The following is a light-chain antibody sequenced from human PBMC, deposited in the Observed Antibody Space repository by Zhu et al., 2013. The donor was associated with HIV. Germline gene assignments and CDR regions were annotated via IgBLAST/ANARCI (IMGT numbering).Light chain of an antibody. CDR1: SGSIASNY. CDR2: EDN. J-gene: IGLJ2*01. V-gene: IGLV6-57*01. Sequence: NFMLTQPHSVSESPGKTVTISCTRSSGSIASNYVQWYQQRPGSSPNTVIYEDNQRPSGVPDRFSGSIDSSSNSASLSISGLKTEDEADYYCQSYDTSNHVVLGGGTKLIVL. CDR3: QSYDTSNHVV.